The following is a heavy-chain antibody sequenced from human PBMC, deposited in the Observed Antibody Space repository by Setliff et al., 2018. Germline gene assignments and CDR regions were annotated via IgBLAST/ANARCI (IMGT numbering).Heavy chain of an antibody. V-gene: IGHV1-69*05. Sequence: SVKVSCKASGGTFSSYGISWVRQAPGQGLEWMGGTIPIFGTTDYAQKFQGRVTIITDESTTTAYMELSSLGSEDTAVYYYVREGVDTRSSTDYRYYMDVWGKGTTVTVSS. J-gene: IGHJ6*03. D-gene: IGHD5-18*01. CDR2: TIPIFGTT. CDR3: VREGVDTRSSTDYRYYMDV. CDR1: GGTFSSYG.